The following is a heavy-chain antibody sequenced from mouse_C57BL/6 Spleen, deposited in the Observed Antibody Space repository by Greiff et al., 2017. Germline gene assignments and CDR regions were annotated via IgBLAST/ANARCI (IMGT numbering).Heavy chain of an antibody. V-gene: IGHV1-82*01. D-gene: IGHD2-1*01. CDR2: IYPGDGGT. J-gene: IGHJ4*01. CDR1: GYAFSSSW. Sequence: QVQLQQSGPELVKPGASVKISCKASGYAFSSSWMNWVKQRPGKGLEWIGRIYPGDGGTNYNGKFKGKATLTAEKSPTTASMQLSSLTSEDSAVYFCAGIYYGNYYAMDYWGQGTSVTVSS. CDR3: AGIYYGNYYAMDY.